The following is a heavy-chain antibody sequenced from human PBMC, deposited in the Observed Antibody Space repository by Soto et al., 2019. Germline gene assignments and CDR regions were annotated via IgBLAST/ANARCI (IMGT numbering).Heavy chain of an antibody. CDR3: ARRPNYDILTGYYKGGHYFDY. Sequence: PSETLSLTCAVYGGSFSGYYWSWIRQPPGKGLEWIGEINHSGSTNYNPSLKSRVTISVDTYKNQFSLKLSSVTAADTAVYYCARRPNYDILTGYYKGGHYFDYWGQGTLVTVSS. D-gene: IGHD3-9*01. CDR2: INHSGST. J-gene: IGHJ4*02. V-gene: IGHV4-34*01. CDR1: GGSFSGYY.